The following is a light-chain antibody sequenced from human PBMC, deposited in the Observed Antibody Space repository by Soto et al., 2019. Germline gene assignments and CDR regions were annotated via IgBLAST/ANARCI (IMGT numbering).Light chain of an antibody. CDR2: DVS. Sequence: QSALTQPRSVSGSPGQSVTISCTGTSSDVGGYKYGSWYQQKPGKAPKLIIYDVSRCPSGVRNRFSDSKSGNRASLTISGLQAEDEGDYYACSYAGGPEVFGTGTKLTVL. CDR3: CSYAGGPEV. J-gene: IGLJ1*01. CDR1: SSDVGGYKY. V-gene: IGLV2-11*01.